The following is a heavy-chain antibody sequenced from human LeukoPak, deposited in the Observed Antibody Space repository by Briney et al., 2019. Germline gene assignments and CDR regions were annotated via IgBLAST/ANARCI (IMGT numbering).Heavy chain of an antibody. D-gene: IGHD1-26*01. Sequence: GGSLRLSCAASGFTFDNYAMSWVRQAPGKGLDWVSTISGSGASTYYADSVRGRFTISRDNSKNTLYLQMNSLRAEDTAVYYCAKDSLGASPVHWFDPWGQGILVTVSS. CDR2: ISGSGAST. CDR3: AKDSLGASPVHWFDP. J-gene: IGHJ5*02. CDR1: GFTFDNYA. V-gene: IGHV3-23*01.